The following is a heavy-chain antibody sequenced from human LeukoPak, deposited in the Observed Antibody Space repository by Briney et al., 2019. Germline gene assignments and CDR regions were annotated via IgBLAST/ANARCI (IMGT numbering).Heavy chain of an antibody. CDR3: ARDQSSYGMDV. CDR2: IWYDGSHE. D-gene: IGHD3-16*02. CDR1: GFTFSRSG. V-gene: IGHV3-33*01. J-gene: IGHJ6*02. Sequence: GGSLRLSCAASGFTFSRSGMHWVRQAPGKGLEGVSVIWYDGSHEDYADSVKGRFTISRDNSKNTLFMQMNSLRAEDTAVYYCARDQSSYGMDVWGQGTTVTVSS.